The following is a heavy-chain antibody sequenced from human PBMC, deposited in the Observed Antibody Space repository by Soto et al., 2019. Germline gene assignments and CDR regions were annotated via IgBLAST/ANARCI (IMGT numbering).Heavy chain of an antibody. J-gene: IGHJ6*02. V-gene: IGHV5-51*01. CDR2: IYPGDSDT. CDR3: ARFLGVGYNFYYYYGMDV. Sequence: PGESLKISCQGSGYSFTSYWIGWVRQMPGKGLEWMGIIYPGDSDTRYSPSFQGQVTISADKSISTAYLQWSSLKASDTAMYYCARFLGVGYNFYYYYGMDVWGQGTTVTVSS. D-gene: IGHD1-1*01. CDR1: GYSFTSYW.